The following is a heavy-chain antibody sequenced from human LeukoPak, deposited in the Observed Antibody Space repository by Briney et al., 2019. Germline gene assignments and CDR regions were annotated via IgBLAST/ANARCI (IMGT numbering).Heavy chain of an antibody. CDR3: ARETSLAGFASGLGFNY. CDR2: IYGSGYT. D-gene: IGHD6-19*01. J-gene: IGHJ4*02. Sequence: SQTLSLTCTVSGGSISGWYWSWIRQPPGKGLEWIGYIYGSGYTNYNPSLKSRVTMSIDTSKNHFSLKLTSVTAADTATYYCARETSLAGFASGLGFNYWGQGILVTVSS. V-gene: IGHV4-59*01. CDR1: GGSISGWY.